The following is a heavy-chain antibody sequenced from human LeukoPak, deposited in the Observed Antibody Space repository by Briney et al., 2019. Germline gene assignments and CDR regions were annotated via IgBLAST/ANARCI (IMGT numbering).Heavy chain of an antibody. CDR1: GFTFSSYA. V-gene: IGHV3-23*01. D-gene: IGHD4-23*01. Sequence: GGSLRLSCAASGFTFSSYAMSWVRQAPGKGLEWVSAISGSGGSTYYADSVKGRFTISRDNSKNTLYLQMNSLRAEDTAVYYCAKEFGGNSASYYYYGMDVWGQGTTVTVSS. CDR2: ISGSGGST. J-gene: IGHJ6*02. CDR3: AKEFGGNSASYYYYGMDV.